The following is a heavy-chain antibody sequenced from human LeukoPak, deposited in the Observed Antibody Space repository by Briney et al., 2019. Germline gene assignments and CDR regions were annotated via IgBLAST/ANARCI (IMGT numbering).Heavy chain of an antibody. CDR1: GGSISSGGYY. J-gene: IGHJ4*02. CDR3: AREYSFLYYFDY. V-gene: IGHV4-31*03. CDR2: SYYSGST. D-gene: IGHD2-15*01. Sequence: PSETLSLTCTVSGGSISSGGYYWSWIRQHPGKGLEWIGYSYYSGSTYYNPSLKSRVTISVDTSKNQFSLKLSSVTAADTAVYYCAREYSFLYYFDYWGQGTLVTVSS.